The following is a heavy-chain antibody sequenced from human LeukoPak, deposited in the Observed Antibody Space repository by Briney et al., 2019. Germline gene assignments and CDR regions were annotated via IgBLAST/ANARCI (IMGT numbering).Heavy chain of an antibody. D-gene: IGHD2-2*01. J-gene: IGHJ4*02. Sequence: RGASVKVSCKASGYTFTSYDINWVRQATGQGLEWMGWMNPNSGNTGYAQKFQGRVTMTRSTSISTAYMELSSLGSEDTAVYYCARGYCSSTSCWYSDYWGQGTLVTVSS. V-gene: IGHV1-8*01. CDR2: MNPNSGNT. CDR1: GYTFTSYD. CDR3: ARGYCSSTSCWYSDY.